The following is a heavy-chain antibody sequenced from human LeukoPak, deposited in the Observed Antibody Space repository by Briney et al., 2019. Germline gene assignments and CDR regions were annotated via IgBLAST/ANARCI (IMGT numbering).Heavy chain of an antibody. Sequence: GGSLRLSCAASGFTFSSYEMNWVRKAPGKGLGWVSYISSSGSTIYYADSVKGRFTISRDNAKNSLYLQMNSLRAEDTAVYYCAELGITMIGGVWGKGTTVTISS. CDR2: ISSSGSTI. D-gene: IGHD3-10*02. CDR3: AELGITMIGGV. V-gene: IGHV3-48*03. CDR1: GFTFSSYE. J-gene: IGHJ6*04.